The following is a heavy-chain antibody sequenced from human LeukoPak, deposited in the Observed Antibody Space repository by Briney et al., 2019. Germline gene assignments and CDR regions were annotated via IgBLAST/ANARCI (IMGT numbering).Heavy chain of an antibody. CDR2: INQDGSEN. J-gene: IGHJ6*03. CDR3: ARGGGPYYMDV. CDR1: GFILRAFW. V-gene: IGHV3-7*01. Sequence: GGSLRLSCAASGFILRAFWMSWVGQGPGRGLEWVANINQDGSENYYVDSVKGRFTISRDNAKNSLYLQMNSLRAEDTAVYYCARGGGPYYMDVWGKGTTVTVSS.